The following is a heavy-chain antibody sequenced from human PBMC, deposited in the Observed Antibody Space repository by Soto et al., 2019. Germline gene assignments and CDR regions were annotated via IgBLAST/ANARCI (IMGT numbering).Heavy chain of an antibody. CDR2: MYAGGDT. Sequence: GGSLRLSCGASGLSVSDNYMGWVRQAPGRGLEWVSVMYAGGDTHYADSVKGRFTISRDKSENTLYLQMNSLRDEDTGVYFCVSRIPSWVFDYWGLGTLVTVSS. V-gene: IGHV3-53*01. J-gene: IGHJ4*01. D-gene: IGHD2-21*01. CDR1: GLSVSDNY. CDR3: VSRIPSWVFDY.